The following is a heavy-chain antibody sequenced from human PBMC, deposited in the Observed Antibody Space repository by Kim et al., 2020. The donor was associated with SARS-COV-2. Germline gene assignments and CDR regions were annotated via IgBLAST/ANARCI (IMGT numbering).Heavy chain of an antibody. Sequence: ASVKVSCKASGYTFTSYGISWVRQAPGQGLEWMGWISAYNGNTNYAQKLQGRVTMTTDTSTSTAYMELRSLRSDDTAVYYCAREAAAGLLGRDYYYGMDVWGQGTTVTVSS. CDR1: GYTFTSYG. CDR3: AREAAAGLLGRDYYYGMDV. CDR2: ISAYNGNT. D-gene: IGHD6-13*01. J-gene: IGHJ6*02. V-gene: IGHV1-18*01.